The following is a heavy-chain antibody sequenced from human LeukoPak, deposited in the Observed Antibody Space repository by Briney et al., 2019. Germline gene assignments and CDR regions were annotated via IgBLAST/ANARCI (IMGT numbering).Heavy chain of an antibody. J-gene: IGHJ4*02. CDR1: GGSISSSSYY. CDR3: ARVEMATMGMYY. V-gene: IGHV3-23*01. CDR2: ISGSGGST. D-gene: IGHD5-24*01. Sequence: PSETLSLTCTVSGGSISSSSYYWGWIRQAPGKGLEWVSAISGSGGSTYYADSVKGRFTISRDNSKNTLYLQMNSLRAEDTAVYYCARVEMATMGMYYWGQGTLVTVSS.